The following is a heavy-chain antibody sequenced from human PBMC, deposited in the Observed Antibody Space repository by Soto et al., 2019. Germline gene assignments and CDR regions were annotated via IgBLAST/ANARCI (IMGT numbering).Heavy chain of an antibody. D-gene: IGHD3-10*01. V-gene: IGHV3-23*01. Sequence: GGSLRLSCVASGLTWGSRAMSWVRQAPGEGLQWVATITDNGGDAKYADSVRGRFVISRDNSKKTLYLQMTSLTAEDSAMYFCARGSTESYPGSRIFDFWGRGTLVTVSS. CDR1: GLTWGSRA. J-gene: IGHJ4*02. CDR2: ITDNGGDA. CDR3: ARGSTESYPGSRIFDF.